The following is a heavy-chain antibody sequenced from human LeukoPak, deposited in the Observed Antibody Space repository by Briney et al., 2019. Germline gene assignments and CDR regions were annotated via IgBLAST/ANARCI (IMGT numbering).Heavy chain of an antibody. J-gene: IGHJ3*02. CDR2: ISWNSGSI. D-gene: IGHD3-9*01. CDR1: GFTFDDYA. CDR3: AKAYYDILTGYKSNAFDI. Sequence: GGSLRLSCAASGFTFDDYAMHWVRQAPGKGLEWVSGISWNSGSIGYADSVKGRFTISRDNAKNSLYLQMNGLRAEDTALYYCAKAYYDILTGYKSNAFDIWGQGTMVTVSS. V-gene: IGHV3-9*01.